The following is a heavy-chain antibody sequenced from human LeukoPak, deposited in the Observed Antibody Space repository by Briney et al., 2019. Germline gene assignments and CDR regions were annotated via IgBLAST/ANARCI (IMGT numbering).Heavy chain of an antibody. V-gene: IGHV4-34*01. J-gene: IGHJ3*02. CDR1: GGSFSGYY. CDR3: ARLRRIAFAFDI. CDR2: INHSGST. Sequence: SETLSLTCAVYGGSFSGYYWSWIRQPPGKGLEWIGEINHSGSTNYNPSLKSRVTISVDTSKNQFSLKLSSVTAADTAVYYCARLRRIAFAFDIWGQGTMVTVSS. D-gene: IGHD3-3*02.